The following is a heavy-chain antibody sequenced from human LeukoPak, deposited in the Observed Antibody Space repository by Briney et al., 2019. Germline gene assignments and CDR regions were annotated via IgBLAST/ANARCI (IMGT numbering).Heavy chain of an antibody. CDR2: IYYSGST. CDR3: ARDAGYSRLLDY. D-gene: IGHD6-13*01. J-gene: IGHJ4*02. V-gene: IGHV4-39*07. Sequence: SETLSLTCTVSGGSISSSSYYWGWIRQPPGKGLEWIGSIYYSGSTYYNPSLKSRVTISVDTSKNQFSLKLSSVTAADTAVYYCARDAGYSRLLDYWGQGTLVTVSS. CDR1: GGSISSSSYY.